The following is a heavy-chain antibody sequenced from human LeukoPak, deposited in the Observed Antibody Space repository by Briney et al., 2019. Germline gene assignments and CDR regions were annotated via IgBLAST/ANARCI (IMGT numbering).Heavy chain of an antibody. CDR2: ISYDGSNK. Sequence: GGSLRLSCAASGFTFSSYGMHWVRQAPGKGLEWVAVISYDGSNKYYADSVKGRFTISRDNSKNTLYLQMNSLRAEDTAVYYCAKILGGSSWYGAWVGYYYGMDVWGQGTTVTVSS. V-gene: IGHV3-30*18. D-gene: IGHD6-13*01. CDR1: GFTFSSYG. J-gene: IGHJ6*02. CDR3: AKILGGSSWYGAWVGYYYGMDV.